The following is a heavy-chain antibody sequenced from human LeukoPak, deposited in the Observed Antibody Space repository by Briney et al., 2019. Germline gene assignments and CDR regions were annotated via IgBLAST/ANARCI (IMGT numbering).Heavy chain of an antibody. CDR1: GGSISSYY. D-gene: IGHD1-26*01. Sequence: SETLSLSCIVSGGSISSYYWSWIRQPPGKGLEWIGYIYSSGSTNSNPSLKSRVTILVDTSKSQLSLKMTSVTAADTAVYYCARQGSGGRAFDIWGQGTMVTVSS. CDR2: IYSSGST. J-gene: IGHJ3*02. V-gene: IGHV4-59*08. CDR3: ARQGSGGRAFDI.